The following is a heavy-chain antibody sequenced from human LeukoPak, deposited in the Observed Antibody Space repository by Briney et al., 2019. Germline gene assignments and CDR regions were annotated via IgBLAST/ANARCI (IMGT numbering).Heavy chain of an antibody. Sequence: SVTVSCKASGFSFTSSAMHWVRQARGPRLEGMGWIVVGSGNTNYAQKFQERVTITSNMSTSTAYMELSSLRSEDTAVYYCVAVSLRFLEWSTDAFDIWGQGTMVTVSS. CDR1: GFSFTSSA. J-gene: IGHJ3*02. V-gene: IGHV1-58*02. CDR2: IVVGSGNT. CDR3: VAVSLRFLEWSTDAFDI. D-gene: IGHD3-3*01.